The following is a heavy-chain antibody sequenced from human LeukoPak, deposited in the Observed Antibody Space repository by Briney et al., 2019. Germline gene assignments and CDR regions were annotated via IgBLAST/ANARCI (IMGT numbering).Heavy chain of an antibody. Sequence: GGSLRLSCAASGFTFSANAFSWVGKAPGKGLNWVSAISGSGGITYYADSVKGRFTISRGNSKNTLYLQMNSLRAEDTAVYYCAKHDPRRVVITNWFDPWGQGTLVTVSS. V-gene: IGHV3-23*01. CDR2: ISGSGGIT. D-gene: IGHD3-22*01. CDR1: GFTFSANA. CDR3: AKHDPRRVVITNWFDP. J-gene: IGHJ5*02.